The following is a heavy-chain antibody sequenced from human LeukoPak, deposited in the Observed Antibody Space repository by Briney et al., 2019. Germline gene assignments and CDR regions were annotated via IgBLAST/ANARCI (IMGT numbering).Heavy chain of an antibody. CDR2: IYSGGRT. V-gene: IGHV3-66*02. Sequence: SGGSLRLSCAAPGFTVISNYMYWVRQTPGKGLECISVIYSGGRTYYADSVKGRFTISRDNSKNMLFLQMNSLRTEDTALYYCARTSGSFAGYSDFWGQGTLVTVSS. CDR1: GFTVISNY. CDR3: ARTSGSFAGYSDF. J-gene: IGHJ4*02. D-gene: IGHD1-26*01.